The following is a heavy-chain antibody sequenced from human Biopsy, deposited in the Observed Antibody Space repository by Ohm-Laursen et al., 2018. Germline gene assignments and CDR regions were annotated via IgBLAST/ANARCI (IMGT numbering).Heavy chain of an antibody. Sequence: TQTLTLTCSLSGFSLSSTGMRISWVRQPPGKALECLGRIAWDDDKFYSPSLETRLSLSKDTTTNQVVLTLTDVDPEDTATYYCARTRAHNFGALEFWSQGILVTVSS. CDR2: IAWDDDK. CDR1: GFSLSSTGMR. V-gene: IGHV2-70*04. J-gene: IGHJ4*01. CDR3: ARTRAHNFGALEF. D-gene: IGHD1-1*01.